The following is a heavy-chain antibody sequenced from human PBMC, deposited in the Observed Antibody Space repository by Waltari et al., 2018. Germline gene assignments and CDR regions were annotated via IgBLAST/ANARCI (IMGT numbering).Heavy chain of an antibody. V-gene: IGHV1-8*03. Sequence: QVQLVQSGAEVKKPGASVKVSCKASGSTFTSYDINWVRHATGQGLEWMGWMNPNSGNTGYAQKFQGRVTITRNTSISTAYMELSSLRSEDTAVYYCARVAAAAKMGDFDYWGQGTLVTVSS. CDR2: MNPNSGNT. CDR3: ARVAAAAKMGDFDY. CDR1: GSTFTSYD. D-gene: IGHD6-13*01. J-gene: IGHJ4*02.